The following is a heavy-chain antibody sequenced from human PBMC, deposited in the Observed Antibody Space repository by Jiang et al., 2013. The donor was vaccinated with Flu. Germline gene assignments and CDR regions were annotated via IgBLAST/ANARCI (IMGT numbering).Heavy chain of an antibody. D-gene: IGHD2-15*01. CDR2: IKSKTDGGTT. Sequence: QLLESGGGLVKPGGSLRLSCAASGFTFSNAWMSWVRQAPGKGLEWVGRIKSKTDGGTTDYAAPVKGRFTISRDDSKNTLYLQMNSLKTEDTAVYYCTTDPQGLMSAYAEYFQHWGQGTLVTVSS. V-gene: IGHV3-15*01. J-gene: IGHJ1*01. CDR1: GFTFSNAW. CDR3: TTDPQGLMSAYAEYFQH.